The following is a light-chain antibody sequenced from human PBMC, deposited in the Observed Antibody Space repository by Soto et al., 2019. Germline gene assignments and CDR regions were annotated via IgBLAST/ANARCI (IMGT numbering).Light chain of an antibody. Sequence: DIVITQSPYSLSVSLCERATINCKSIQSVLYSSKNKNYLAWYQQKPGQPPKLLIYWASTRESGVPDRFSGSGSGTDFTLTISSLQAEDVAVYYCQQYYSVPPTFGQGTKVDIK. CDR2: WAS. CDR1: QSVLYSSKNKNY. J-gene: IGKJ1*01. V-gene: IGKV4-1*01. CDR3: QQYYSVPPT.